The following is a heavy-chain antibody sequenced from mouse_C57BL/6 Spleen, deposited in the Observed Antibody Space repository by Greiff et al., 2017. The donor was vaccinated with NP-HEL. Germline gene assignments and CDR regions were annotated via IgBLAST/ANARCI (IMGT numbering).Heavy chain of an antibody. J-gene: IGHJ1*03. CDR2: ISSGGSST. Sequence: EVKLLQSGGDLVKPGGSLKLSCAASGFTFSSYGMSWVRQTPDKRLEWVATISSGGSSTSYPHSVKGRFTISRDNAKNTLYLQMSSLKSEDTAMYYCARHVAGTGYLDVWGTGTTVTVSS. D-gene: IGHD4-1*01. V-gene: IGHV5-6*01. CDR1: GFTFSSYG. CDR3: ARHVAGTGYLDV.